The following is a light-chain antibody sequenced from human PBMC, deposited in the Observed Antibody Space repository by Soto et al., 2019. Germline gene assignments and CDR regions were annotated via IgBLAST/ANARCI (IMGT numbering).Light chain of an antibody. CDR1: SGSVSTSYY. Sequence: QTVVTQEPSFSVSPGGTVTLTCGLSSGSVSTSYYPSWYQQTPGQAPRTLIYSTNTRSSGVPDRFSGSILGNKAALTITGAQADDESDYYCVLYMGSGIRVVGGGTKLTVL. CDR2: STN. J-gene: IGLJ3*02. V-gene: IGLV8-61*01. CDR3: VLYMGSGIRV.